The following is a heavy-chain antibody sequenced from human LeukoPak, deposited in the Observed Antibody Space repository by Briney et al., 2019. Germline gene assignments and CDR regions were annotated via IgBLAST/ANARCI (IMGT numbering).Heavy chain of an antibody. CDR2: IYTSGSS. V-gene: IGHV4-61*02. D-gene: IGHD3-22*01. CDR3: ARAIRYDSNGYYFSPEEYFQH. J-gene: IGHJ1*01. Sequence: SQTLSLTCTASGGSISSGSYYWSWIRQPAGKGLEWIGRIYTSGSSNYNPSLKSRVTISVDTSKNQFSLRLSSVTAADTAVYYCARAIRYDSNGYYFSPEEYFQHWGQGTLVTVSS. CDR1: GGSISSGSYY.